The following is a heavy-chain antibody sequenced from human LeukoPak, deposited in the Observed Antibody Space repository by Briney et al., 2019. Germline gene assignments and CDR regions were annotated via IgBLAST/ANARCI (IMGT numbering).Heavy chain of an antibody. CDR3: ARHVGENWFDP. CDR1: GSSFTSYW. J-gene: IGHJ5*02. V-gene: IGHV5-10-1*01. D-gene: IGHD3-3*01. Sequence: GESLKISCQGSGSSFTSYWISWVRQVPGKGLEWMGRIDPSDSYTNYSPSFQGHVTISADKSISTAYLQWSSLKASDTAMYYCARHVGENWFDPWGQGTLVTVSS. CDR2: IDPSDSYT.